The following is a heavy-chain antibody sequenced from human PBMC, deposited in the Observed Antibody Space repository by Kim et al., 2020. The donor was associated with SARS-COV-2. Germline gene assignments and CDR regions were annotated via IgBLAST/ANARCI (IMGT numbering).Heavy chain of an antibody. CDR1: GFTFSSYA. CDR2: ISGSGGST. Sequence: GGSLRLSCAASGFTFSSYAMSWVRQAPGKGLEWVSAISGSGGSTYYADSVKGRFTISRDNSKNTLYLQMNSLRAEDTAVYYCAKVAYSSGWYVLYYYYYYGMGVWGQGTTVTVSS. D-gene: IGHD6-19*01. CDR3: AKVAYSSGWYVLYYYYYYGMGV. J-gene: IGHJ6*02. V-gene: IGHV3-23*01.